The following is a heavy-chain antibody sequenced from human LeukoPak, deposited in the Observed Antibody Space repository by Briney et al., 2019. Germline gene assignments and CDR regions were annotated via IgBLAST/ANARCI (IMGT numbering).Heavy chain of an antibody. J-gene: IGHJ6*03. V-gene: IGHV3-73*01. Sequence: PGGSLKLSCAASGFTFSGSAMHWVRQASGKGLEWVGRIRSKANSYATLYAASVKGRFTISRDDSKNTVYLQMNGLKTEDTAVYYYTRTSDILTGYTPREAYYYYYHMDVWGKGTTVTISS. CDR1: GFTFSGSA. CDR3: TRTSDILTGYTPREAYYYYYHMDV. D-gene: IGHD3-9*01. CDR2: IRSKANSYAT.